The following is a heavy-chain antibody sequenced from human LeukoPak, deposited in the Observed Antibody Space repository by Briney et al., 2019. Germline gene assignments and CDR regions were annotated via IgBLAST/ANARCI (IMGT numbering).Heavy chain of an antibody. CDR3: ARDRVQLADAFDI. CDR2: ISSSSSYI. V-gene: IGHV3-21*01. Sequence: GGSLRLSCAASGFTFSSYSMNWVRQAPGKGLEWVSSISSSSSYIYYADSVKGRLTISRDNAKNSLYLQMNSLRAEDTAVYYCARDRVQLADAFDIWGQGTMVTVSS. D-gene: IGHD1-1*01. J-gene: IGHJ3*02. CDR1: GFTFSSYS.